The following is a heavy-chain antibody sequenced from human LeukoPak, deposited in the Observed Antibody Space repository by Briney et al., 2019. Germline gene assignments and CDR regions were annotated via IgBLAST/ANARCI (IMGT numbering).Heavy chain of an antibody. V-gene: IGHV4-34*01. CDR2: INHSGST. CDR3: ARTYYYDSSGYSFDI. CDR1: GGSFSGYY. D-gene: IGHD3-22*01. J-gene: IGHJ3*02. Sequence: SETLSLTCAVYGGSFSGYYWSWIRQPPGKGLEWIGEINHSGSTNYNPSLKSRVTISVDTSKNQFSLKLSSVTAADTAVYYCARTYYYDSSGYSFDIWGQGTMVTASS.